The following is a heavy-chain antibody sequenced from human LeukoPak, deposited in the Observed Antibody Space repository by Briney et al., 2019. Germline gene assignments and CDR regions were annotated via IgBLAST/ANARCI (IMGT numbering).Heavy chain of an antibody. CDR2: IYSGGST. CDR1: GFTVSSNY. D-gene: IGHD4-17*01. Sequence: GGFLRLSCAASGFTVSSNYMSWVRQAPGKGLERVSVIYSGGSTYYADSVKGRFTISRDNSKNTLYLQMNSLRAEDTAVYYCARKYGDYVGAFDIWGQGTMVTVSS. CDR3: ARKYGDYVGAFDI. V-gene: IGHV3-53*01. J-gene: IGHJ3*02.